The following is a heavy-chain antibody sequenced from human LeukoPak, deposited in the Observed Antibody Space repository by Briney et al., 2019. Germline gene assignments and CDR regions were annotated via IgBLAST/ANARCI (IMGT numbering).Heavy chain of an antibody. V-gene: IGHV3-53*01. Sequence: GGSLRLSCAASGFTVSDNYMTWVRQAPGKGLEWVSSIYNTGATHYAESVKGRFTISRDNSKNTLFLQMNSLSAEDMAVYYCARIEWERLGRAFDIWGQGTMVTVSS. CDR2: IYNTGAT. D-gene: IGHD1-26*01. CDR3: ARIEWERLGRAFDI. J-gene: IGHJ3*02. CDR1: GFTVSDNY.